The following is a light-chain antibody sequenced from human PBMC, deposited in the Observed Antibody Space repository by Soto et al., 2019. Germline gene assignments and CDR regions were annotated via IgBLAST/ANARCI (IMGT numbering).Light chain of an antibody. CDR2: DVT. Sequence: QSVLTQPRSVSASPGQSVTISCTGTSSDVGRYVYVSWYQQHPGKAPKLIVYDVTERPSGVPDRFSGSKSGNTASLTISGLQAEDEADYSCCSFAGSYSYVFGTGTKVTVL. CDR3: CSFAGSYSYV. CDR1: SSDVGRYVY. V-gene: IGLV2-11*01. J-gene: IGLJ1*01.